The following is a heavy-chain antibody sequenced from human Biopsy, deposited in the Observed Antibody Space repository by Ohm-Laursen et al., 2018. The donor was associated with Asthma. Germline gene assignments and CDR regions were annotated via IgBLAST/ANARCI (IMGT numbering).Heavy chain of an antibody. J-gene: IGHJ4*02. Sequence: GSLRLSCAATGFTVTTHYMSWVRQAPGKGLEWVSVIYSGGSTYYADSVKGRFTISRDNAKNSLYLQMNSLRAEDTAVYYCARDGPELPTELDYWGPGTLVTVSS. CDR3: ARDGPELPTELDY. CDR2: IYSGGST. D-gene: IGHD1-14*01. CDR1: GFTVTTHY. V-gene: IGHV3-53*01.